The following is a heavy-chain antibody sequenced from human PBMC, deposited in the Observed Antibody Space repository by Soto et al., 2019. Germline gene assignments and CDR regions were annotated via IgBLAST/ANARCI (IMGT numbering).Heavy chain of an antibody. CDR2: IYYSGST. J-gene: IGHJ4*02. V-gene: IGHV4-59*08. CDR1: GGSISSYY. Sequence: SETLSLTCTVSGGSISSYYWSWIRQPPGKGLEWIGYIYYSGSTNYNPSLKSRVTISVDTSKNQFSLKLSFVTAADTAVYYCARHFIPYYYDSSGYFDYWGQGTLVTVSS. D-gene: IGHD3-22*01. CDR3: ARHFIPYYYDSSGYFDY.